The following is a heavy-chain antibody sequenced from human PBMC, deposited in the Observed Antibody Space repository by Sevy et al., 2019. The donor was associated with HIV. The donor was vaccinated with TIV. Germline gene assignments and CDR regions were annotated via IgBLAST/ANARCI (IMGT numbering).Heavy chain of an antibody. Sequence: ASVKVSCKASGGTFSSYAISWVRQAPGQGLEWMGGIIPIFGTANYAQKFQGRVTITADESTSTAYMELSSLRSEDTAVYYCARSKRVVPAAHYFDYWGQGTLVTVSS. CDR3: ARSKRVVPAAHYFDY. CDR2: IIPIFGTA. J-gene: IGHJ4*02. D-gene: IGHD2-2*01. V-gene: IGHV1-69*13. CDR1: GGTFSSYA.